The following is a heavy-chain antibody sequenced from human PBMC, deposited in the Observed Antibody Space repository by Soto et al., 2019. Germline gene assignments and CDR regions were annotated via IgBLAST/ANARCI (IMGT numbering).Heavy chain of an antibody. D-gene: IGHD1-26*01. V-gene: IGHV3-9*01. Sequence: GGSLRLSCAASGFTFDDYVMHWVRQAPGKGLEWVSGISWNSGSIGYADSVKGRFTISRDNAKNSLYLQMNSLRADDTALYYCARAQYTGSYFDACDVWGQGTMVTVSS. CDR1: GFTFDDYV. J-gene: IGHJ3*01. CDR2: ISWNSGSI. CDR3: ARAQYTGSYFDACDV.